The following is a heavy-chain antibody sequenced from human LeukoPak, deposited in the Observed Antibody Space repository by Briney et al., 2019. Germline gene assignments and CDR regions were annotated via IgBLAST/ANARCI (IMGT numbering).Heavy chain of an antibody. D-gene: IGHD3-10*01. CDR1: GGTFTSYA. CDR3: ARGITMVREGFDY. CDR2: IIPIFGTA. J-gene: IGHJ4*02. V-gene: IGHV1-69*13. Sequence: SVKLFCKASGGTFTSYAISCLRQAPGQWLELMGGIIPIFGTANYAQKFQGRVTITADESTSTAYMELSSLRSEDTAVYYCARGITMVREGFDYWGQGTLVTVSS.